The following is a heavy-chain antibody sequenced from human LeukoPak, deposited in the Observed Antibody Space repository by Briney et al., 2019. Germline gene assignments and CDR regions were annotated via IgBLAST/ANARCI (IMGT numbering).Heavy chain of an antibody. D-gene: IGHD1-1*01. CDR2: INHSGST. V-gene: IGHV4-34*01. J-gene: IGHJ6*03. CDR3: ARGLEYYYYYYMDV. CDR1: GGSFSGYY. Sequence: PSETLSLTCAVYGGSFSGYYWSWIRQPPGKGLEWIGEINHSGSTNYNPSLKSRVTISVDTSKNQFSLKLSSVTAADTAVYYCARGLEYYYYYYMDVWGKGTTVTVSS.